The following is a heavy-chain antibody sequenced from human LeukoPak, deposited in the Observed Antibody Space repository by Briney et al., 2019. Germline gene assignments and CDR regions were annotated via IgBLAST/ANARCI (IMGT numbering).Heavy chain of an antibody. D-gene: IGHD4-17*01. CDR2: INAGNGNT. V-gene: IGHV1-3*01. CDR1: GYTFSSYY. CDR3: ARDDYGDYGY. J-gene: IGHJ4*02. Sequence: ASVTVSCTASGYTFSSYYMHWVRQAPGQRLEWMGWINAGNGNTKYSQKFQGRVTITRDTSASTAYMELSSLRSEDTAVYYCARDDYGDYGYWGQGTLVTVSS.